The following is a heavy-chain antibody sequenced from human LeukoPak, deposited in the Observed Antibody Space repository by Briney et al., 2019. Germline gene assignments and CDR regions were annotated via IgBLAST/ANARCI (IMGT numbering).Heavy chain of an antibody. CDR2: LSSSGADT. Sequence: GGSLRLSCAASGFPFSSDAMSWVRQAPGKGPEWVSSLSSSGADTYYADSVKGRFTSSRDNSKNTLYLQMRSLRVEDTAVYYCEKGSRSTVTTSYFVYWRQGTLVTVSS. D-gene: IGHD4-17*01. J-gene: IGHJ4*02. CDR1: GFPFSSDA. V-gene: IGHV3-23*01. CDR3: EKGSRSTVTTSYFVY.